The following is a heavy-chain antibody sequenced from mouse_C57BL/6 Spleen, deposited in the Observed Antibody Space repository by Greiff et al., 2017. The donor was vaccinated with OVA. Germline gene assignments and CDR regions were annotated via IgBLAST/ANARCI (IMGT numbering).Heavy chain of an antibody. V-gene: IGHV6-6*01. Sequence: EVQLVESGGGLVQPGGSMKLSCAASGFTFSDAWMDWVRQSPEKGLEWVAEIRNKANNHATYYAESVKGRFTISRDDSKSSVYLQMNSLRAEDTGIYYCTHGSSYYWYFDVWGTGTTVTVSS. J-gene: IGHJ1*03. CDR3: THGSSYYWYFDV. CDR1: GFTFSDAW. CDR2: IRNKANNHAT. D-gene: IGHD1-1*01.